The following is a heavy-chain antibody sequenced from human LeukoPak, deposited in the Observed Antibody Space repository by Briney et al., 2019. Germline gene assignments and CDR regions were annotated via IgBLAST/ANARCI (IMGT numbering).Heavy chain of an antibody. CDR3: ARVGPYGDYVDY. V-gene: IGHV4-59*01. CDR2: IYYSGST. Sequence: PSETLSLTCTVSGGSISSYYWSWIRQPPGKGLEWIGYIYYSGSTNYNPSLKSRVTISVDTSKNQFSLKLSSVTAADTAVYYCARVGPYGDYVDYWGQGTLVTVSS. D-gene: IGHD4-17*01. CDR1: GGSISSYY. J-gene: IGHJ4*02.